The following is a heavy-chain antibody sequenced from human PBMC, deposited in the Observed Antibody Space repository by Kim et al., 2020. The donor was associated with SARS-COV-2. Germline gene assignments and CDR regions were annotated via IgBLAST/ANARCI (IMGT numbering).Heavy chain of an antibody. D-gene: IGHD2-21*02. V-gene: IGHV3-43*02. Sequence: GGSLRLSCAASGFTFDDYAMHWVRQAPGKGLEWVSLISGDGGSTYYADSVKGRFTISRDNSKNSLYLQMNSLRTEDTALYYCAKGNSCYWNCGGDCPRHWGQGTLVTVSS. CDR3: AKGNSCYWNCGGDCPRH. J-gene: IGHJ4*02. CDR2: ISGDGGST. CDR1: GFTFDDYA.